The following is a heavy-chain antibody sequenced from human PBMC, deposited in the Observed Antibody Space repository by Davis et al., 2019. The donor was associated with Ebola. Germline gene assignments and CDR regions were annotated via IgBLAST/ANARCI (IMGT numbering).Heavy chain of an antibody. CDR1: GYRFSEFA. J-gene: IGHJ4*02. Sequence: AASVKVSCKASGYRFSEFAINWVRQAPGQSLEWMGWINVFSGDATYAEKFQGRVTMTSDTSANTAYLEVSSLTSEDTAIYYCARHPSRLTQGRLDYWGQGTLVTVSS. D-gene: IGHD2-21*02. CDR3: ARHPSRLTQGRLDY. CDR2: INVFSGDA. V-gene: IGHV1-3*01.